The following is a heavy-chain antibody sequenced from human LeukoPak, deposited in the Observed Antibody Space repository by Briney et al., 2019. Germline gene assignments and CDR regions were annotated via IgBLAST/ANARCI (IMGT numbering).Heavy chain of an antibody. Sequence: PSETLSLTCTVSGGSISSYYWSWIRQPPGKGLEWIGYIYYSGSTNYNPSLKSRVTISVDTSKNQFSLKLSSVTAADTAVYYCARSRITMVRGVINFGFDYWGQGTLVTVSS. CDR3: ARSRITMVRGVINFGFDY. V-gene: IGHV4-59*01. CDR1: GGSISSYY. CDR2: IYYSGST. J-gene: IGHJ4*02. D-gene: IGHD3-10*01.